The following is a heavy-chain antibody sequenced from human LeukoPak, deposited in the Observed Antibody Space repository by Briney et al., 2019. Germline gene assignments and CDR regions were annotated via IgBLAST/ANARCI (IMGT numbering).Heavy chain of an antibody. J-gene: IGHJ1*01. CDR2: IKEDGSEK. D-gene: IGHD4/OR15-4a*01. Sequence: GGSLRLSCAASGFTFSSYWMSWVRQAPGKGLEWVANIKEDGSEKYYVDSVKGRFTISRDNARNSLYLQMNSLRAEDTAVYYCATDEYGGHFHHWGQGTLVTVSS. CDR1: GFTFSSYW. CDR3: ATDEYGGHFHH. V-gene: IGHV3-7*03.